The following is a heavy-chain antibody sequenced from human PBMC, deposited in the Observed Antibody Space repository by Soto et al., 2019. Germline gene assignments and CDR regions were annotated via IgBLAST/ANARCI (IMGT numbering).Heavy chain of an antibody. CDR1: GGSFSGYY. J-gene: IGHJ4*02. CDR3: ASVGRGQQLVRRRNYYFDY. CDR2: INHSGST. Sequence: QVQLQQWGAGLLKPSETLSLTCAVYGGSFSGYYWSWIRQPPGKGLEWIGEINHSGSTNYNPSLKSRVTISVDTSKNQFSLKLSSVTAADTAVYYCASVGRGQQLVRRRNYYFDYWGQGTLVTVSS. D-gene: IGHD6-13*01. V-gene: IGHV4-34*01.